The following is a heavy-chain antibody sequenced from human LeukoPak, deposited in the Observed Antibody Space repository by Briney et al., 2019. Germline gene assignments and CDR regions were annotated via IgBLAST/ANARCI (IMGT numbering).Heavy chain of an antibody. CDR1: GYSFTSYW. CDR2: IYPGDSDT. Sequence: GESLKISRKGSGYSFTSYWIGWVRQMPGKGLEWMGIIYPGDSDTRYSPSFQGQVTISADKSISTAYLQWSSLKASDTAMYYCARRAYSGSHGGWFDPWGQGTLVTVSS. J-gene: IGHJ5*02. V-gene: IGHV5-51*01. CDR3: ARRAYSGSHGGWFDP. D-gene: IGHD1-26*01.